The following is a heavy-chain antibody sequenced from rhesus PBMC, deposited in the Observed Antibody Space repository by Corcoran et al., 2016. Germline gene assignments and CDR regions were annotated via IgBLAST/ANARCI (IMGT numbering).Heavy chain of an antibody. CDR1: GASFSSYG. J-gene: IGHJ4*01. CDR2: INGNSGTT. D-gene: IGHD2-2*01. Sequence: QVQLQESGPGLVKPSETLSLTCAFSGASFSSYGWRWVRLPPGKVLEWIGGINGNSGTTYYNPSLKSRVTISKDASRNQFSLKLSSVTAADTAVYYCAKDTWGSVDYWGQGVLVTVSS. V-gene: IGHV4-80*01. CDR3: AKDTWGSVDY.